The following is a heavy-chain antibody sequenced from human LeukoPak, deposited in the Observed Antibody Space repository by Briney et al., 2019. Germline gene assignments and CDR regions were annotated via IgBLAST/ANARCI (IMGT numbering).Heavy chain of an antibody. Sequence: SETLSLTCAVSGGSIISGNWWSWVRQPPGKGLEWIGEIYHSGRTNYNPSLKSRVTISLDKSKNHFSLNLSSVTAADTALYYCASSDGLPPRSDSSYDVFDYWGQGTLVTVSS. V-gene: IGHV4-4*02. CDR2: IYHSGRT. CDR1: GGSIISGNW. D-gene: IGHD5-12*01. J-gene: IGHJ4*02. CDR3: ASSDGLPPRSDSSYDVFDY.